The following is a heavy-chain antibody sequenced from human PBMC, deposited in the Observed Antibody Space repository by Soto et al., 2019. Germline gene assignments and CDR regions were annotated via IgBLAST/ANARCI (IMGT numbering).Heavy chain of an antibody. CDR3: ARVMDDKDAIDI. D-gene: IGHD1-1*01. V-gene: IGHV1-8*01. CDR2: MNPNSGNT. J-gene: IGHJ3*02. Sequence: ASVKVSCKASGYTFTSYDINWVRQATGQGLEWMGWMNPNSGNTGYAQKFQGRVTMTRNTSISTAYMELSSLRSEDTAVYYCARVMDDKDAIDIWGQATIVTVSS. CDR1: GYTFTSYD.